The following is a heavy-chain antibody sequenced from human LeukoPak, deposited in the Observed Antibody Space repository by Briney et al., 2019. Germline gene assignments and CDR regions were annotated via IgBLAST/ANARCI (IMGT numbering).Heavy chain of an antibody. CDR1: GGSIGSYY. CDR2: IFYSGTT. Sequence: SETLSLTCTVSGGSIGSYYWSWIRQHPGKGLEWIGYIFYSGTTYYNPFLKSRVIISVDASKNQFSLRLSSVTAADTAVYYCARDLGGLGKIDYWGQGTLVTVSS. V-gene: IGHV4-59*06. J-gene: IGHJ4*02. D-gene: IGHD7-27*01. CDR3: ARDLGGLGKIDY.